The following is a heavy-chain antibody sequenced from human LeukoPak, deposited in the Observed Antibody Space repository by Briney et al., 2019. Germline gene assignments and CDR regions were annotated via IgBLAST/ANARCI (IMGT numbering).Heavy chain of an antibody. CDR3: ARGPEGGMDV. CDR1: GVAFCGYY. CDR2: INHSRST. J-gene: IGHJ6*04. Sequence: SGTLCLTCAVYGVAFCGYYWRWIRPTPGEGLWWIGEINHSRSTNYNPPLKSRVTISVDTSKNQFSLKLSSVTAADTAVYYCARGPEGGMDVWGKGTTVTVSS. V-gene: IGHV4-34*01.